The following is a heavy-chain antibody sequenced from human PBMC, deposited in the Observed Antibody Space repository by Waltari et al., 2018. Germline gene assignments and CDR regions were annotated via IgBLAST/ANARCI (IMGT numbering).Heavy chain of an antibody. CDR3: ARGDIVIVPAADNWFDP. Sequence: QVQLVQSGSEMKTPGASVKVSCKASGYPFINYGVNWVRQAPGQGLEWMGWINTNTGKPTYAQGFTGRFVFSSDTSVNTAYLQISNLKTEDTAVYYCARGDIVIVPAADNWFDPWGQGTLVTVSS. D-gene: IGHD2-15*01. CDR1: GYPFINYG. V-gene: IGHV7-4-1*02. J-gene: IGHJ5*02. CDR2: INTNTGKP.